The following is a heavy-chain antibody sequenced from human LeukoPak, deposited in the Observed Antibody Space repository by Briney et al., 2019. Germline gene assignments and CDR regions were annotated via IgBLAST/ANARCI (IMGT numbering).Heavy chain of an antibody. CDR2: IYSGGST. Sequence: GGSLRLSCAASGFIVSSNYMSWVRQAPGKGLEWVSVIYSGGSTYYADSVKGRFTVSRDNSKNTLYLQMNSLRAEDTAVYYCAKHLTYYGMDVWGQGTTVTVSS. V-gene: IGHV3-53*01. CDR1: GFIVSSNY. CDR3: AKHLTYYGMDV. J-gene: IGHJ6*02.